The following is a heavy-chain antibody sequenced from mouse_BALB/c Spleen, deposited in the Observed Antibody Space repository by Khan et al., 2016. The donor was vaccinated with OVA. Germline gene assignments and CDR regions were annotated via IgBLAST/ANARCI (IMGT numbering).Heavy chain of an antibody. CDR3: ARAGYGNPFAY. D-gene: IGHD2-1*01. CDR1: GYTFTSYY. V-gene: IGHV1S81*02. Sequence: QVQLQQPGAELVKPGTSVKISCKASGYTFTSYYMYWVKQRPGQGLEWIGGINPNNGDSNFNEKLKNKATLTVDKSYSTAYMQLGILTSEDAAVYYCARAGYGNPFAYWGQGTLVTVSA. CDR2: INPNNGDS. J-gene: IGHJ3*01.